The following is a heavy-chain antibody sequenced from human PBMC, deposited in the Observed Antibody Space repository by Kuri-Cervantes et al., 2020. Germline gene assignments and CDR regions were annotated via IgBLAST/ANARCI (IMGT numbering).Heavy chain of an antibody. CDR3: ARGAFDSYGRGYYFDY. J-gene: IGHJ4*02. CDR2: IYHSGST. CDR1: GGSISSSNW. Sequence: GSLRLSCAVSGGSISSSNWWSWVRQPPGKGLEWIGEIYHSGSTNYNPSLKSRVTISVDTSKNQFSLNLSSVTAADTAVYYCARGAFDSYGRGYYFDYWGQGTLVTVSS. V-gene: IGHV4-4*02. D-gene: IGHD5-18*01.